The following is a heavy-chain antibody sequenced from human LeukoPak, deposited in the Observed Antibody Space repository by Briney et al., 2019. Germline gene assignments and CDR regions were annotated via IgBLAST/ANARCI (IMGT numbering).Heavy chain of an antibody. CDR3: ARVRRRGSGTAGYY. Sequence: GASVKVSCKASGYTFTGYYMHWVRQAPGQGLEWIGWINPNSGGTNYAQKFQGRVTMTRDTSISTAYMELSRLRSDDTAVYYCARVRRRGSGTAGYYWGQGTLVTVSS. J-gene: IGHJ4*02. V-gene: IGHV1-2*02. CDR1: GYTFTGYY. CDR2: INPNSGGT. D-gene: IGHD3-10*01.